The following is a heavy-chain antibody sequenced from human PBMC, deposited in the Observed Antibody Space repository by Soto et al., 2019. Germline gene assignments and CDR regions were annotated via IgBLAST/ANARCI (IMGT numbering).Heavy chain of an antibody. Sequence: QVQLQESGPGLVKPSDTLSLTCAVSGYSISSSNWWGWIRQPPGKGLEWIGYIYYSGTTYYNPSLKSRVTRSVDTSKHQFSLKRTSVTAVDTAVYYCARSESQGPSDYWGQGTLVTVSS. J-gene: IGHJ4*02. CDR1: GYSISSSNW. CDR3: ARSESQGPSDY. CDR2: IYYSGTT. V-gene: IGHV4-28*01.